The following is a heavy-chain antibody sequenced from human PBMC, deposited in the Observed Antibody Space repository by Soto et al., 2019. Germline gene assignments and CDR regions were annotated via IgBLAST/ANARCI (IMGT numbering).Heavy chain of an antibody. V-gene: IGHV3-9*01. D-gene: IGHD6-19*01. Sequence: GGSLRLSCAASGFTFDDYAMHWVRQAPGKGLEWVSGISWNSGSIGYADSVKGRFTISRDNAKNSLYLQMNSLRAEDTALYYCAKGPLAVAANYIDYWGQGTLVTVSS. CDR2: ISWNSGSI. CDR3: AKGPLAVAANYIDY. CDR1: GFTFDDYA. J-gene: IGHJ4*02.